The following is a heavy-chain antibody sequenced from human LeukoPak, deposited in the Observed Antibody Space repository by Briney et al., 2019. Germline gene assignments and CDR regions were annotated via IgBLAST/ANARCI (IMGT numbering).Heavy chain of an antibody. CDR3: ARAPRGYYYDSSPSASSHFDY. Sequence: GGSLRLSCAASGFTFSSYSMNWVRQAPGKGLEWVSSISSSSSYIYYADSVKGRFTISRDNAKNSLYLQMNSLRAEDTAVYYCARAPRGYYYDSSPSASSHFDYWGQGTLVTVSS. D-gene: IGHD3-22*01. CDR1: GFTFSSYS. J-gene: IGHJ4*02. CDR2: ISSSSSYI. V-gene: IGHV3-21*01.